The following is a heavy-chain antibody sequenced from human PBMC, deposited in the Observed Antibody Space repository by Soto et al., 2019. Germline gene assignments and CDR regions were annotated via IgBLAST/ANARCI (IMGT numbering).Heavy chain of an antibody. CDR1: GGTFSSYA. CDR2: IIPIFGTA. J-gene: IGHJ4*02. CDR3: ARGGLGYCSSTSCYTSGFDY. D-gene: IGHD2-2*02. Sequence: SVKVSCKASGGTFSSYASSWVRQAPGQGREWMGGIIPIFGTANYAEKFQGRVTITADESTSTAYMELSSLRSEDTAVYYCARGGLGYCSSTSCYTSGFDYWGQGTLVTVSS. V-gene: IGHV1-69*13.